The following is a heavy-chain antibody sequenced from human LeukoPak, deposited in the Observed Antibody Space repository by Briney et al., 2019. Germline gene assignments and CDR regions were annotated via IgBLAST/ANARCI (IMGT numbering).Heavy chain of an antibody. J-gene: IGHJ6*03. CDR2: ISAYNGNT. D-gene: IGHD3-3*01. CDR1: GYTFTSYG. V-gene: IGHV1-18*01. Sequence: GASVKVSCKXSGYTFTSYGISWVRQAPGQGLEWMGWISAYNGNTNYAQKLQGRVTMTTDTSTSTAYMELRSLRSDDTAVYYCARLAYDFWSGYHYYYYYYMDVWGKGTTVTVSS. CDR3: ARLAYDFWSGYHYYYYYYMDV.